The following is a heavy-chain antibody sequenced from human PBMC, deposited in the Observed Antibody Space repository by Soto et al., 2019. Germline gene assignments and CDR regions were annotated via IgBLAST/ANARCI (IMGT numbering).Heavy chain of an antibody. Sequence: SETLSLTCAVYGGSFSGYYWSWIRQPPGKGLEWIGGINHSGSTNYNPSLKSRVTISVDTSKNQFSLKLSSVTAADTAVYYCARGGSTYCGGDCYPARFDPWGQGTLVTVSS. CDR1: GGSFSGYY. CDR2: INHSGST. V-gene: IGHV4-34*01. D-gene: IGHD2-21*02. J-gene: IGHJ5*02. CDR3: ARGGSTYCGGDCYPARFDP.